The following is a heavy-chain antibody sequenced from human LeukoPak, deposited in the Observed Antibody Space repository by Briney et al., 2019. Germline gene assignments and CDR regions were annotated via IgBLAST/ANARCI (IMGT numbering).Heavy chain of an antibody. D-gene: IGHD3-22*01. CDR2: ISGSGGIT. CDR1: GFTFSAYA. Sequence: PGGSLRLSCAASGFTFSAYAISWVRQAPGKGPEWVSAISGSGGITYYADSVKGRFTNSRGNSKNTLYLQMNSLRAEDTAVYYCAKHDPRRVVITNWFDPWGQGTLVTVSS. J-gene: IGHJ5*02. CDR3: AKHDPRRVVITNWFDP. V-gene: IGHV3-23*01.